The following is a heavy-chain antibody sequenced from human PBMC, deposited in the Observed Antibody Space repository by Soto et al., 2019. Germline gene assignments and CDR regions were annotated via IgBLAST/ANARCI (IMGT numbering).Heavy chain of an antibody. CDR2: INTNTGNP. V-gene: IGHV7-4-1*01. CDR1: GYTFTSYA. Sequence: RASVKVSCKASGYTFTSYAMNWVRQAPGQGLEWMGWINTNTGNPTYAQGFTGRFVFSLDTSVSTAYLQICSLKAEDTAVYYCARDLHVPLHKYCSGGSCYYHLLTPYYYYGMDVWGQGTTVTVSS. D-gene: IGHD2-15*01. CDR3: ARDLHVPLHKYCSGGSCYYHLLTPYYYYGMDV. J-gene: IGHJ6*02.